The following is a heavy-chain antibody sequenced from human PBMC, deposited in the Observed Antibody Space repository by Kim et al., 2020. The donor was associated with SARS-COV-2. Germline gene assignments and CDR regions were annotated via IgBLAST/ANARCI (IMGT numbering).Heavy chain of an antibody. V-gene: IGHV3-73*01. CDR2: SYAT. D-gene: IGHD6-6*01. CDR3: TRQEYMGY. J-gene: IGHJ4*02. Sequence: SYATAYAASVKGRFTISRDDSKNTAYLQMNSLKTEDTAVYYCTRQEYMGYWGQGTLVTVSS.